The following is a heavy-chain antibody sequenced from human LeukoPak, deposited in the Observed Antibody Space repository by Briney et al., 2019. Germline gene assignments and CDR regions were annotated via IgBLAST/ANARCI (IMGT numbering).Heavy chain of an antibody. CDR2: ISDTGNT. J-gene: IGHJ4*02. Sequence: GGSLRLSCAASGFTLSSYAMSWVRQAPGKGLVWVSAISDTGNTYHADSVEGRFTISRDSSKNTLFLQMNRLRPEDAAVYYCAKAPVTTCRGAFCYPFDYWGLGTLVTVSS. V-gene: IGHV3-23*01. CDR3: AKAPVTTCRGAFCYPFDY. D-gene: IGHD2-15*01. CDR1: GFTLSSYA.